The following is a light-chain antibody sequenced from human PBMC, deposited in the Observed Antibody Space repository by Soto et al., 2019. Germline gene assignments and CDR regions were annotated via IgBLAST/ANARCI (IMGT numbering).Light chain of an antibody. CDR1: QSVSRY. CDR2: DAS. CDR3: QQRSISTWT. Sequence: EIGLTQSPATLSLSPGERATLSWRASQSVSRYLAWYQKRNGKAPRLLIYDASSRATGLPARLSGSGYGTDLTITISSLQNEEFAVFYCQQRSISTWTFGQGTKVDIK. V-gene: IGKV3-11*01. J-gene: IGKJ1*01.